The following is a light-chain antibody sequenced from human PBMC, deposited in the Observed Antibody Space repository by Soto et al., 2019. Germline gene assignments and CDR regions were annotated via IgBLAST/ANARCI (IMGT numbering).Light chain of an antibody. CDR2: ASS. Sequence: DIQMTQSPSSLSEPVGDRVTITCRASQSIRSYLKWYRQKPGKAPKRLIYASSSLQSGVPSSFIGSGSGKDVTLIISSPQPEDFATDYCKQRYWTPLCTFGAGNKVKI. CDR3: KQRYWTPLCT. J-gene: IGKJ3*01. V-gene: IGKV1-39*01. CDR1: QSIRSY.